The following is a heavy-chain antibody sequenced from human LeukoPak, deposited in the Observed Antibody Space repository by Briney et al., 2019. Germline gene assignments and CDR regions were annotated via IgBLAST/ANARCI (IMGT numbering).Heavy chain of an antibody. D-gene: IGHD1-26*01. CDR1: GFTFSSYS. CDR3: ALVGATVA. Sequence: GGSLRLSCATSGFTFSSYSMDWVRQAPGKGLEWVSCISSSSSYIYYTDSVKGRFTISRDNAKNSLYLQMNSLRAEDTAVYYCALVGATVAWGQGTLVTVSS. J-gene: IGHJ5*02. V-gene: IGHV3-21*01. CDR2: ISSSSSYI.